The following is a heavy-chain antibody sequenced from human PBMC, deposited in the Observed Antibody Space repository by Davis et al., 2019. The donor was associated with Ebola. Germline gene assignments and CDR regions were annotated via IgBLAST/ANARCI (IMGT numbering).Heavy chain of an antibody. CDR3: ARRVGWDPNP. J-gene: IGHJ5*02. CDR1: GGSISSYY. Sequence: MPSETLSLTCTVSGGSISSYYWSWIRQPPGKGLEWIGYIYYSGSTNYNPSLKSRVTISVDTSKNQFSLKRSSVTAADTAVYYCARRVGWDPNPWGQGTLVTVSS. D-gene: IGHD6-19*01. CDR2: IYYSGST. V-gene: IGHV4-59*12.